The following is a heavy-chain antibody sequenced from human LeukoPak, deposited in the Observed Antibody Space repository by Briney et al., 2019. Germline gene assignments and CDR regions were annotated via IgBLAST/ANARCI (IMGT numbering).Heavy chain of an antibody. J-gene: IGHJ3*02. V-gene: IGHV1-8*01. CDR3: ARYWDYDSSGYSYDAFDI. CDR2: MNPNSGNT. CDR1: GYTFTSYD. D-gene: IGHD3-22*01. Sequence: ASVKVSCKASGYTFTSYDINWVRQATGQGLEWMGWMNPNSGNTGYAQKFQGRVTMTRNTSISTAYMELSSLRSDDTAVYYCARYWDYDSSGYSYDAFDIWGQGTMVTVSS.